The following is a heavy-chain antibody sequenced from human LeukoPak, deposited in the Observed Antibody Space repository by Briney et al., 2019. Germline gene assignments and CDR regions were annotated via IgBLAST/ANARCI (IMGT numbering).Heavy chain of an antibody. V-gene: IGHV4-38-2*02. J-gene: IGHJ4*02. CDR2: IYHSGSI. D-gene: IGHD3-9*01. CDR1: GYSISRGYY. CDR3: ARVVYYDILTGRDLYYFDY. Sequence: SETLSLTCSVSGYSISRGYYWGWIRHPPGKGLEWIGSIYHSGSIYYNPSLKSRVTISVDTSKNQFSLKLSSVTAADTAVYYCARVVYYDILTGRDLYYFDYWGQGTLVTVSS.